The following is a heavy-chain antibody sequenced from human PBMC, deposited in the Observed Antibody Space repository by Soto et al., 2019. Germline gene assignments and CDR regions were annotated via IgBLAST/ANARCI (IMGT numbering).Heavy chain of an antibody. CDR1: GGSISSYY. CDR3: AGRYSSAFDI. V-gene: IGHV4-59*08. CDR2: IYYSGST. D-gene: IGHD6-13*01. Sequence: QVQLQESGPGLVKPSETLSLTCTVSGGSISSYYWSWIRQPPGKGLEWIGYIYYSGSTNYHPSRKSRVSISVDTSKDQCSLKLSSWTAADTAVYHCAGRYSSAFDIWGQGTMVTVSS. J-gene: IGHJ3*02.